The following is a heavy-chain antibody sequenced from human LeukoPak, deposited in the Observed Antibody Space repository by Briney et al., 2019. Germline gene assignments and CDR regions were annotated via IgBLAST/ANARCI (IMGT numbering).Heavy chain of an antibody. CDR2: IIYRSSPI. CDR1: GFTLSDCD. CDR3: ARAYPPLRTAAAGDQ. D-gene: IGHD6-13*01. J-gene: IGHJ4*02. V-gene: IGHV3-21*01. Sequence: PGGSLTLSCTASGFTLSDCDMSLVRQAPGKGLELVSSIIYRSSPIHYADSVKARFTIYRDNPKHSLYLQMDCQSPSDTAVYYCARAYPPLRTAAAGDQWGQGTLVTVSS.